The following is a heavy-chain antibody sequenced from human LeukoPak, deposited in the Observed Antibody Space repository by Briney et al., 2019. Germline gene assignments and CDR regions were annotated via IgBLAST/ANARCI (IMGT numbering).Heavy chain of an antibody. V-gene: IGHV3-30-3*01. CDR3: AREKREGLWFGELFRFQYCGLDV. Sequence: GRSLRLSCAASGFTFSNFAMHWVRQAPGKGLEWVAVISYDGTNKYYIDSVKGRFTISRDNSENTVYLQMNSLRPEDTAVYYCAREKREGLWFGELFRFQYCGLDVWGQGTTVIVSS. CDR2: ISYDGTNK. CDR1: GFTFSNFA. J-gene: IGHJ6*02. D-gene: IGHD3-10*01.